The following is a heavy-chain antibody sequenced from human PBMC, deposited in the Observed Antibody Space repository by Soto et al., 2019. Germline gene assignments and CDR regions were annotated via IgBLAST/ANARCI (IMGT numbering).Heavy chain of an antibody. CDR1: GGSISSYY. CDR2: IYTSGST. CDR3: ARNFGITGTRDAFDI. V-gene: IGHV4-4*07. D-gene: IGHD1-20*01. Sequence: QVQLQESGPGLVKPSETLSLTCTVSGGSISSYYWSWIRQPAGKGLELIGRIYTSGSTNYNPSLTSRVTMSVDTSKNQFSLKLSSVTAADTAVYYCARNFGITGTRDAFDIWGQGTMVTVSS. J-gene: IGHJ3*02.